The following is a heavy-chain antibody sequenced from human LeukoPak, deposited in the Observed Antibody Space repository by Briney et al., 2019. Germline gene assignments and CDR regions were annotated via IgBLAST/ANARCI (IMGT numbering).Heavy chain of an antibody. Sequence: PGGSLRLSCAASGFTVSNNYMSWVRQAPGKELEWVSVIYSGGGTYYADSVKGRFTISRDNSKNTLYLQMNSLRAEDTAVYYCAKEDRDYYYYGMDVWGQGTTVTVSS. J-gene: IGHJ6*02. CDR1: GFTVSNNY. CDR2: IYSGGGT. CDR3: AKEDRDYYYYGMDV. V-gene: IGHV3-66*01.